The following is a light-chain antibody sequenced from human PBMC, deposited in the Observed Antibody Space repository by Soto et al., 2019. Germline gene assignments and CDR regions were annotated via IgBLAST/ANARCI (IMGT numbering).Light chain of an antibody. J-gene: IGKJ4*01. CDR2: DAS. V-gene: IGKV3-11*01. Sequence: EIVLTQSPATLSLSPGERATLSCRASQSVSSYLAWCQQKPGQAPRLLIYDASNRASGIPARYSGSGSGTDFTLTISSLGPEDYAIAYCQCRNNCPPVTFGGGTKVEIK. CDR3: QCRNNCPPVT. CDR1: QSVSSY.